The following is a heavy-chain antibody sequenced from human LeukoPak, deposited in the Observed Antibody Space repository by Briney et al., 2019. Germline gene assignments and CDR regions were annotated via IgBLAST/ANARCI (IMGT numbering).Heavy chain of an antibody. CDR2: INHSGST. Sequence: SETLSLTCAVYGGSFSGYYWSWIRQPPGKGLEWIGEINHSGSTNYNPSLKSRVTISVDTSKNQFSLKLSSVTAADTAVYYCARGAITIFGVVTPSYYFDYWGQGTLVTVSS. J-gene: IGHJ4*02. V-gene: IGHV4-34*01. D-gene: IGHD3-3*01. CDR1: GGSFSGYY. CDR3: ARGAITIFGVVTPSYYFDY.